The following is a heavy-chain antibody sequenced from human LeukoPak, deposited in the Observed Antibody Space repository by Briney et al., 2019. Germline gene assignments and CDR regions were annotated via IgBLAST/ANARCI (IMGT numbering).Heavy chain of an antibody. CDR1: GGSFSGYY. D-gene: IGHD6-13*01. CDR3: ARGRKLVRGLSFDY. V-gene: IGHV4-34*01. CDR2: INHSGST. J-gene: IGHJ4*02. Sequence: ASETLSLTCAVYGGSFSGYYWSWIRQPPGKGLEWIGEINHSGSTNYNSSLKSRVTISVDTSKNQFSLKLSSVTAADTAVYYCARGRKLVRGLSFDYWGQGTLVTVSS.